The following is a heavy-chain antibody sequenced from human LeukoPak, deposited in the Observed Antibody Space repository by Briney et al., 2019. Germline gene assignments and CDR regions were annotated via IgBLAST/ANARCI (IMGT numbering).Heavy chain of an antibody. CDR3: ARSMVRGVIRGLGGFDP. CDR1: GFTFSSYA. Sequence: GGSLRLSCAASGFTFSSYAMHWVRQAPGKGLEWVAVISYDGSNKYYADSVKGRFTISRDNSKNTLYLQMNSLRAEDTAVYYCARSMVRGVIRGLGGFDPWGQGTLVTVSS. CDR2: ISYDGSNK. D-gene: IGHD3-10*01. J-gene: IGHJ5*02. V-gene: IGHV3-30*14.